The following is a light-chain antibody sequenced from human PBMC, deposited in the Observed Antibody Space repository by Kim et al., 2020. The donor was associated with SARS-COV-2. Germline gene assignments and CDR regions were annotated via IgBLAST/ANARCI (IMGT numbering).Light chain of an antibody. V-gene: IGKV1-5*03. CDR3: QHNNSYSRI. J-gene: IGKJ4*01. Sequence: DVQMTQSPSSLSASIGDRVTITCRASQSISSWLAWYQQKPGKAPRLLIYKASNLQSGVPSRFSGSGSGTEFTLTINSLQPDDFSTYYIQHNNSYSRIFGGRTKGDIK. CDR2: KAS. CDR1: QSISSW.